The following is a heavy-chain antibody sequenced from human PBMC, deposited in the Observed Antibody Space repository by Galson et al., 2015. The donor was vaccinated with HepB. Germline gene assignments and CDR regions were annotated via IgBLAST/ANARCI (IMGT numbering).Heavy chain of an antibody. D-gene: IGHD2-2*01. CDR1: GFTFDDYA. CDR2: ISWNSGSI. CDR3: AKDASYCSSTSCCLSTGWFDP. V-gene: IGHV3-9*01. Sequence: SLRLSCAASGFTFDDYAMHWVRQAPGKGLEWVSGISWNSGSIGYADSVKGRFTISRDNAKNSLYLQMNSLRAEDTALYYCAKDASYCSSTSCCLSTGWFDPWGQGTLVTVSS. J-gene: IGHJ5*02.